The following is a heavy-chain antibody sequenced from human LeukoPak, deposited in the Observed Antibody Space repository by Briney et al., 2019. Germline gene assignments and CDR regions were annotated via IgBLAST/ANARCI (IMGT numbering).Heavy chain of an antibody. J-gene: IGHJ4*02. V-gene: IGHV1-18*04. CDR2: ISAYNGNT. Sequence: GASVKVSCMASGYTFTSYGISWVRQAPGQGLEGMGWISAYNGNTNYAQTLQGRVTMTTDTSTSTAYMEMRSLRSDDTAVYYCARDSLGYCSGGSCYSGYWGQGTLVTVSS. CDR1: GYTFTSYG. CDR3: ARDSLGYCSGGSCYSGY. D-gene: IGHD2-15*01.